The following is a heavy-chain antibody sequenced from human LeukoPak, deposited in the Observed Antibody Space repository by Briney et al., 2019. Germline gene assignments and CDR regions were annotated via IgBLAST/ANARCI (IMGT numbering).Heavy chain of an antibody. Sequence: GASVKVSCKVSGYTLTELSMHWVRQAPGKGLEWMGGFDPEDGETIYAQKFQGRVTMNEDTSTDTAYMELSSLRSEDTAVYYCATGGPGIIFDYWGQGTLVTVSS. CDR1: GYTLTELS. D-gene: IGHD3-10*01. J-gene: IGHJ4*02. CDR3: ATGGPGIIFDY. CDR2: FDPEDGET. V-gene: IGHV1-24*01.